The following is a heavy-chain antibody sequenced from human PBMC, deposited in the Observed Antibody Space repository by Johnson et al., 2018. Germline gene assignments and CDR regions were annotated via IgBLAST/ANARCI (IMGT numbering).Heavy chain of an antibody. V-gene: IGHV3-23*04. CDR3: ARGYYSDTSGYYPDYDAFDS. D-gene: IGHD3-22*01. Sequence: VQLVQSGGGLVQPGGSLRLSCAASGFTFSSYAMSWVRQAPGKGLEWVSAISGSGGSTYYADSVKGRFTISRDNAKNSLYLQMNSLRDEDTAVYYCARGYYSDTSGYYPDYDAFDSWGQGTMVTVSS. CDR2: ISGSGGST. CDR1: GFTFSSYA. J-gene: IGHJ3*02.